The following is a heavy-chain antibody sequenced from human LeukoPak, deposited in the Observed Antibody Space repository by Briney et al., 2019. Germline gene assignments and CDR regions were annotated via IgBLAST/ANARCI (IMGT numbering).Heavy chain of an antibody. J-gene: IGHJ5*02. CDR2: IYYSGSN. V-gene: IGHV4-39*01. CDR3: VRHGRYYDILTGYYYWFDP. D-gene: IGHD3-9*01. Sequence: KPSETLSLTCTVSGGSISSSSYYWGWIRQPPGKGLEWIGSIYYSGSNQYNPSLKSRVTISVDTSKNQFSLNLSSVTAADTAVYYCVRHGRYYDILTGYYYWFDPWGQGTLVTVSS. CDR1: GGSISSSSYY.